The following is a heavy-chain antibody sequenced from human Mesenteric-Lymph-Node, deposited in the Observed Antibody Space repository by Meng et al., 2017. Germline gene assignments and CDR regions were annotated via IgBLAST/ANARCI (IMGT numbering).Heavy chain of an antibody. Sequence: LQVLQFVAEVKKPGASVKVSCKTSGGTFSIYAISWVRQAPGQGLEWMGGIIPIFGTANYAQKFQGRVTITADESTSTAYMELSSLRSEDTAVYYCARGGGSYHDYWGQGTLVTVSS. CDR2: IIPIFGTA. V-gene: IGHV1-69*01. CDR3: ARGGGSYHDY. CDR1: GGTFSIYA. D-gene: IGHD1-26*01. J-gene: IGHJ4*02.